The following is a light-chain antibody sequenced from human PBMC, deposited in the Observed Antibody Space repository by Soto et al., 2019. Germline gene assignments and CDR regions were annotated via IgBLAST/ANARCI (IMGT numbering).Light chain of an antibody. Sequence: EVVLTQSPGTLSLSRGERATLSCRASERIYSSYLGWYQQKPGQAPRLLIYGTSSRATGIPDRFSGSGSGTDFTLTISRLEPEDFAVYYCQQYGSSAPITFGQGTRLEIK. J-gene: IGKJ5*01. V-gene: IGKV3-20*01. CDR2: GTS. CDR3: QQYGSSAPIT. CDR1: ERIYSSY.